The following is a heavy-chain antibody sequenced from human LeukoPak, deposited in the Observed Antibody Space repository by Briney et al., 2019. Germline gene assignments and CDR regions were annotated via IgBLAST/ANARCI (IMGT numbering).Heavy chain of an antibody. D-gene: IGHD6-19*01. CDR1: GYTFTGYY. J-gene: IGHJ5*02. CDR3: ARESGLVHYWLDP. Sequence: GASVKVSCKASGYTFTGYYMHWLRQAPGQGLEWMGRINPNSGGTNYAQKFQGRVTMTRDTSISTAYMELNRLRSDDTAVYYCARESGLVHYWLDPWGQGTLVTVSS. CDR2: INPNSGGT. V-gene: IGHV1-2*06.